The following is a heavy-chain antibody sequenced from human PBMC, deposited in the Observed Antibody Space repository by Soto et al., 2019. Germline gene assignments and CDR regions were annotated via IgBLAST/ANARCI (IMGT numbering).Heavy chain of an antibody. CDR1: GYSFTSYW. Sequence: GASLKISCKGSGYSFTSYWIGWVRQMPGKGLEWMGIIYPGDSDTRYSPSFQGQVTISADKSISTAYLQWSSLQASDTAMYYCARVLGGSYYYYYGMDVWGQGTTVTVSS. J-gene: IGHJ6*02. V-gene: IGHV5-51*01. CDR3: ARVLGGSYYYYYGMDV. D-gene: IGHD3-16*01. CDR2: IYPGDSDT.